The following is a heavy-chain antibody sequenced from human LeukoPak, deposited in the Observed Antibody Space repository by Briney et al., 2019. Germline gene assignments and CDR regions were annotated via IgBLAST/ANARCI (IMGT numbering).Heavy chain of an antibody. CDR3: ARHDNRGYYSLHY. CDR1: GASISDYY. Sequence: TSETLSLTCTVSGASISDYYWSWIRQPPGKGLEWIGFGHYTGSSNYNPSLKSRVTTSVGTSKRQFSLKLISVTAADTAVYYCARHDNRGYYSLHYWGQGALVTVSS. D-gene: IGHD3-22*01. V-gene: IGHV4-59*08. J-gene: IGHJ4*02. CDR2: GHYTGSS.